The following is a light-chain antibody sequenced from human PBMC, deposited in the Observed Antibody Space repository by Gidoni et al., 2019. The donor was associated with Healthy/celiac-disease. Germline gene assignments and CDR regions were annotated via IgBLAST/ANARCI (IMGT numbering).Light chain of an antibody. V-gene: IGKV1-39*01. Sequence: DIQMTQSPSSLSASVGDRATITCRASQRISSYLNWYQQKPGKAPKLLIYAASSLQSGVPSRFSGSGSGTDFTITISSLQPEDFATYYCQQSYSTPRTFGQGTKVEIK. CDR2: AAS. CDR1: QRISSY. J-gene: IGKJ1*01. CDR3: QQSYSTPRT.